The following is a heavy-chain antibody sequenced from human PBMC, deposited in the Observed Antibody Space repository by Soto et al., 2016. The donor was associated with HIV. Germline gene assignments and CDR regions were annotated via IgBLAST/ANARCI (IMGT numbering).Heavy chain of an antibody. Sequence: QVQLVESGGGVVQPGRSLRLSCAASGFIFSNYAIRWVRQAPGKGLEWVAVISYDGSHKYFADSVKGRFTISRDNSKNMVYLQMNSLRVEDTAVYYCARDLGEWLDEYFQHWGQGTLVTVSS. V-gene: IGHV3-30*04. CDR1: GFIFSNYA. CDR2: ISYDGSHK. J-gene: IGHJ1*01. CDR3: ARDLGEWLDEYFQH. D-gene: IGHD3-10*01.